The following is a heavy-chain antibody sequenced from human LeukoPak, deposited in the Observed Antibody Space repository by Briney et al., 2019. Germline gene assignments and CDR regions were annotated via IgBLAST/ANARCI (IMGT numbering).Heavy chain of an antibody. CDR2: MNPTSGDT. Sequence: ASVKVSCKASGYTFSDYDVNWVRQAPGQGLEWMGWMNPTSGDTGYAQKFQGRVTMTRSMSKNTAYMELSRLRSEDTAVYFCAKVVMKAFYYYYMDVWGKGTTIIISS. CDR3: AKVVMKAFYYYYMDV. J-gene: IGHJ6*03. V-gene: IGHV1-8*01. CDR1: GYTFSDYD. D-gene: IGHD2-21*01.